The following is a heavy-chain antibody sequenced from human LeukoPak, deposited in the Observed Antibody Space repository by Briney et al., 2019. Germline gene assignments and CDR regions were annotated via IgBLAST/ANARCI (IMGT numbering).Heavy chain of an antibody. D-gene: IGHD1-26*01. Sequence: GGSLRLSCAASGFTFSSYGMHWVRQAPGKGLEWVAFIRYDGSNKYYADSVKSRFTISRDNSKNTLYLQMNSLRAEDTAVYYCAKEMGKTLFPPFDYWGQGTLVTVSS. J-gene: IGHJ4*02. V-gene: IGHV3-30*02. CDR2: IRYDGSNK. CDR1: GFTFSSYG. CDR3: AKEMGKTLFPPFDY.